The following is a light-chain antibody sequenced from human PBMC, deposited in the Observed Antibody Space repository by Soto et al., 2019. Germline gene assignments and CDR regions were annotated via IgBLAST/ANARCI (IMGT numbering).Light chain of an antibody. V-gene: IGKV1-39*01. Sequence: DIHMAQSPPSLSASVGDRVTITCRASHNIVTYLNWYQQKAGKAPSLLIYEASHLQSGVPFRFFGSGSGTDFTLTIDNLQHEDSVTYYCQQSHGTPPTFGPGTKLEIK. CDR1: HNIVTY. CDR2: EAS. J-gene: IGKJ2*01. CDR3: QQSHGTPPT.